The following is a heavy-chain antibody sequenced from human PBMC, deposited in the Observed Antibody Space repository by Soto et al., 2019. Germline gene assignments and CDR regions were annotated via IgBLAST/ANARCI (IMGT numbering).Heavy chain of an antibody. J-gene: IGHJ4*02. CDR2: AHSGGRS. CDR1: GDSVNSENYY. D-gene: IGHD5-18*01. Sequence: LSLTCSVSGDSVNSENYYWTWIRQSPGKGLEWIGYAHSGGRSDYNPSLKSRVTTSLNTPVNQFSLQLTSVTAADTAVYYCGREIRGYSRALDYWGQGTLVTVSS. CDR3: GREIRGYSRALDY. V-gene: IGHV4-61*01.